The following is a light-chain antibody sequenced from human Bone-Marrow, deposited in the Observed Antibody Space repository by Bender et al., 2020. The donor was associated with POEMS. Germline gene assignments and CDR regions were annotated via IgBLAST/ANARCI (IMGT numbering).Light chain of an antibody. CDR2: EVT. Sequence: QSALTQPASVSGSPGQSITISCTGTGNDVGGYNLVSWYQQYPGKAPKLIIYEVTQRPSGVSDRFSGSKSGNTASLTISGLQPEDEATYSCCSYAFHSSVFGGGTKLTVL. J-gene: IGLJ2*01. CDR3: CSYAFHSSV. CDR1: GNDVGGYNL. V-gene: IGLV2-23*02.